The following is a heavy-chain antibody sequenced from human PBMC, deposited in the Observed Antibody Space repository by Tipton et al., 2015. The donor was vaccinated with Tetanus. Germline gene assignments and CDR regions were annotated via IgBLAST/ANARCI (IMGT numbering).Heavy chain of an antibody. J-gene: IGHJ5*02. V-gene: IGHV3-23*03. Sequence: SLRLSCVASGFTLTNYAMSWVRQAPGKGLEWVSVLYADVDVAYYADSVRGRFIISRDKSENTLYLQMNSLRAEDTATYYCAKDSKHTGYDADLWGQGTLVIVSA. CDR1: GFTLTNYA. CDR2: LYADVDVA. CDR3: AKDSKHTGYDADL. D-gene: IGHD5-12*01.